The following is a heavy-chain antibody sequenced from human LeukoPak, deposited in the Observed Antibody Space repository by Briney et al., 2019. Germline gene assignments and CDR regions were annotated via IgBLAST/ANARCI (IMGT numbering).Heavy chain of an antibody. CDR3: AHGTTSSPVDY. V-gene: IGHV2-5*02. CDR1: GFSLSTSGVG. CDR2: IYWDDDK. D-gene: IGHD1-1*01. Sequence: SGPALVKPTQTLTLTCTFSGFSLSTSGVGVGWIRQPPGQALEWLALIYWDDDKRYSPSLKSRLTITKDTSKNLVVLTMTNMDPVDTATYYCAHGTTSSPVDYWGQGTLVTVSS. J-gene: IGHJ4*02.